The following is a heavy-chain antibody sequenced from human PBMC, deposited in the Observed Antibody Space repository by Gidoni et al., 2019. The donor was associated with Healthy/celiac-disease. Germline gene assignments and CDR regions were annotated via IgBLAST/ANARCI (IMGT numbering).Heavy chain of an antibody. CDR2: IRSKAYGGTT. CDR1: GFTFGDYA. V-gene: IGHV3-49*04. CDR3: TRDSETYYYDSSGYYSSYYFDY. D-gene: IGHD3-22*01. J-gene: IGHJ4*02. Sequence: EVQLVESGGGLVQPGRSLRLSCTASGFTFGDYAMSWVRQAPGKGLEWVGFIRSKAYGGTTEYAASVKGRFTISRDDSKSIAYLQMNSLKTEDTAVYYCTRDSETYYYDSSGYYSSYYFDYWGQGTLVTVSS.